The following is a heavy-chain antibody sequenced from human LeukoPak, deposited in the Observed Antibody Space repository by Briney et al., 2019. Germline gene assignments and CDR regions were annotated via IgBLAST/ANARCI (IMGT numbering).Heavy chain of an antibody. CDR3: ARGSRELYYFDY. D-gene: IGHD1-7*01. J-gene: IGHJ4*02. Sequence: PSETLSLTCGVSGGSFSGYYWSWIRQPPGKGLEWIGYIYYSGSTKYNPSLKSRVTISVDASKTQFSLKLNSVTAADTAVYYCARGSRELYYFDYWGQGTLVTVSS. V-gene: IGHV4-59*01. CDR1: GGSFSGYY. CDR2: IYYSGST.